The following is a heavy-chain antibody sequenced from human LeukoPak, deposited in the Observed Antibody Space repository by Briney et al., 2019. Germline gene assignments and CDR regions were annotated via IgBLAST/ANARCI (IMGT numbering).Heavy chain of an antibody. J-gene: IGHJ6*04. Sequence: GGSLRLSCAASGFTFSNAWMSWVRQAPGKGLEWVGRIKSKTDGGTTDYAAPVKGRFTISRDDSKNTLYLQMNSLKTEDTAVYYCTPSDRFGELFIWGKGTPVTVSS. CDR1: GFTFSNAW. CDR2: IKSKTDGGTT. CDR3: TPSDRFGELFI. D-gene: IGHD3-10*01. V-gene: IGHV3-15*01.